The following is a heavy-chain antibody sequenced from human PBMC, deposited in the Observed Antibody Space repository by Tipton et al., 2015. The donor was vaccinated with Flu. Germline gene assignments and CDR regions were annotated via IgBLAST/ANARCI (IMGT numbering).Heavy chain of an antibody. D-gene: IGHD6-13*01. V-gene: IGHV4-59*01. CDR2: IYYSGST. CDR3: ARGVAPGGAYYFDY. CDR1: GGSISNYF. Sequence: TLSLTCTVSGGSISNYFWSWIRQSPGKGLEWIGFIYYSGSTNSNPSLESRVTITVDTSKNQLSLTIHSVTTADTAVYYCARGVAPGGAYYFDYWGRGTLVTVSS. J-gene: IGHJ4*02.